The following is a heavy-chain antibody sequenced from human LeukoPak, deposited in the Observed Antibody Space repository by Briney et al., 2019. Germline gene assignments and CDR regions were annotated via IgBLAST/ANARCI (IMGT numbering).Heavy chain of an antibody. CDR1: GGSISSSSYY. Sequence: SETLSLTCTVSGGSISSSSYYWSWIRQPPGKGLEWIGYIYYSGSTNYNPSLKSRVTISVDTSKNQFSLKLSSVTAADTAVYYCARGVTDIVVVPAAIGWGYYYYGMDVWGQGTTVTVSS. J-gene: IGHJ6*02. CDR2: IYYSGST. CDR3: ARGVTDIVVVPAAIGWGYYYYGMDV. D-gene: IGHD2-2*01. V-gene: IGHV4-61*01.